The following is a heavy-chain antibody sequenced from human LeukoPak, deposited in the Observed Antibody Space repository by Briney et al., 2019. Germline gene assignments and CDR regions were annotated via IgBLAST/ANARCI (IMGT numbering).Heavy chain of an antibody. V-gene: IGHV3-15*01. CDR3: SAGLGTSDLDY. Sequence: SGGSLRLSCAASGFTFTNYAMSWVRQVPGKGLEWVARIKRTTDGGPTDYAAPVKGRFSISRDDSIHTLYLQMNSLTLEDTAVYYCSAGLGTSDLDYWGQGTLVTVSS. CDR1: GFTFTNYA. J-gene: IGHJ4*02. CDR2: IKRTTDGGPT. D-gene: IGHD7-27*01.